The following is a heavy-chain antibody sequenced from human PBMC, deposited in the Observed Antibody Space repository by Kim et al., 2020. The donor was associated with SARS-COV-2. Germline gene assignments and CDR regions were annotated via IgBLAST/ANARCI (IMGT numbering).Heavy chain of an antibody. CDR2: MNPNSGNT. CDR1: GYTFTSYD. D-gene: IGHD3-10*01. CDR3: ARVRHQKVHFMVQGVIKSGYYYYYMDV. V-gene: IGHV1-8*01. J-gene: IGHJ6*03. Sequence: ASVKVSCKASGYTFTSYDINWVRQATGQGLEWMGWMNPNSGNTGYAQKFQGRVTMTRNTSISTAYMELSSLRSEDTAVYYCARVRHQKVHFMVQGVIKSGYYYYYMDVWGKGTTVTVSS.